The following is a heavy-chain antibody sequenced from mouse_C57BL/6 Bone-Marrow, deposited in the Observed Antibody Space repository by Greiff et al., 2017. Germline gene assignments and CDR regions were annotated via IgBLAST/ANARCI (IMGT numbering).Heavy chain of an antibody. CDR3: ARVSFYYGFTWFAY. CDR1: GYTFTSYW. D-gene: IGHD2-2*01. Sequence: VQLQQPGAELVKPGASVKMSCKASGYTFTSYWITWVKQRPGQGLEWIGDIYPGSGSTNYNEKFKSKATLTVDTSSSTAYRQLSSLTSEDSAVYYCARVSFYYGFTWFAYWGQGTLVTVSA. CDR2: IYPGSGST. J-gene: IGHJ3*01. V-gene: IGHV1-55*01.